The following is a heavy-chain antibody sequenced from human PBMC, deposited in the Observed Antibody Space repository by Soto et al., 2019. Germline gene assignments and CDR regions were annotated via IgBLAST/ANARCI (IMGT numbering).Heavy chain of an antibody. CDR3: ARDYGSSGYYLDALDV. V-gene: IGHV3-33*01. CDR2: IWSDGSNK. CDR1: GFTFSGYG. D-gene: IGHD3-22*01. J-gene: IGHJ3*01. Sequence: LRLSCEASGFTFSGYGMHWVRQAPGKGLEWVGVIWSDGSNKYYADSVKGRFTISRDNSKNTLYMQMNSLRAEDTAVYYCARDYGSSGYYLDALDVWGQGTMVTVSS.